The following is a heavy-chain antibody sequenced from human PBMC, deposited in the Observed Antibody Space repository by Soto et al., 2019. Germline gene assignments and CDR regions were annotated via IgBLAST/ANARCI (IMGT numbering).Heavy chain of an antibody. Sequence: PSETLSLTCTVDSISTYYWNWIRQSPGKGLEWIGYIYYMGRTNYNPSLRSRVTMSIDTSRNQFSLELRSVTAADTAVYYCARDPVGVTHFDYWGQGALVTVSS. V-gene: IGHV4-59*01. CDR2: IYYMGRT. J-gene: IGHJ4*02. D-gene: IGHD1-26*01. CDR1: DSISTYY. CDR3: ARDPVGVTHFDY.